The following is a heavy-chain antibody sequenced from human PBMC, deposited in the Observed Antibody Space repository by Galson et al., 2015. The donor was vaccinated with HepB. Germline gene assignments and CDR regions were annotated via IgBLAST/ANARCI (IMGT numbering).Heavy chain of an antibody. D-gene: IGHD2-2*01. CDR1: GYSFTSYW. CDR3: ARHPYNCSSTSCYDYYYYYMDV. CDR2: IDPSDSYT. Sequence: QSGAEVKKPGESLRISCKGSGYSFTSYWISWVRQMPGKGLEWMGRIDPSDSYTNYSPSFQGHVTISADKSISTAYLQWSSLKASDTAMYYCARHPYNCSSTSCYDYYYYYMDVWGKGTTVTVSS. J-gene: IGHJ6*03. V-gene: IGHV5-10-1*01.